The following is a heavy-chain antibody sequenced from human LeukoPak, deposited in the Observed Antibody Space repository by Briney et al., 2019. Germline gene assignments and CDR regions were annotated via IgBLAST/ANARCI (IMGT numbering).Heavy chain of an antibody. CDR2: ISSSGSSK. V-gene: IGHV3-48*03. D-gene: IGHD3-22*01. CDR3: ARDSDSSGLDAFDI. J-gene: IGHJ3*02. Sequence: PGGSLRLSCAASGFTFNSYEMNWVRQAPGKGLEWVSYISSSGSSKQYADSVKGRFTISRDNAKNSLYLQMNSLRAEDTAVYYCARDSDSSGLDAFDIWGQGTMVTVSS. CDR1: GFTFNSYE.